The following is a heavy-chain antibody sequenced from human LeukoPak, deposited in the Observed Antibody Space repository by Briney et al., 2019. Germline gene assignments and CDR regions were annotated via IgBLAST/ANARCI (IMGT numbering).Heavy chain of an antibody. CDR3: ARDRPIVVVPAADDAFDI. CDR1: GGSISSIS. D-gene: IGHD2-2*01. J-gene: IGHJ3*02. Sequence: LSLTCSVSGGSISSISYYWGWIRQPPGKGLEWVSYISSSGSTIYYADSVKGRFTISRDNAKNSLYLQMNSLRAEDTAVYYCARDRPIVVVPAADDAFDIWGQGTMVTVSS. CDR2: ISSSGSTI. V-gene: IGHV3-48*03.